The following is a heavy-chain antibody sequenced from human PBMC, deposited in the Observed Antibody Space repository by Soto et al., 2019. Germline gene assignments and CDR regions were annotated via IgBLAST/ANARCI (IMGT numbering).Heavy chain of an antibody. CDR1: GGSFSGYY. CDR2: INHSGST. Sequence: SETLSLTCAVYGGSFSGYYWSWIRQPPGKGLEWIGEINHSGSTNYNPSLKSRVTISVDTSKNQFSLKLSSVTAADTAVYYCARTWMTTVTTCFDYWGQGTLVTVSS. D-gene: IGHD4-4*01. CDR3: ARTWMTTVTTCFDY. J-gene: IGHJ4*02. V-gene: IGHV4-34*01.